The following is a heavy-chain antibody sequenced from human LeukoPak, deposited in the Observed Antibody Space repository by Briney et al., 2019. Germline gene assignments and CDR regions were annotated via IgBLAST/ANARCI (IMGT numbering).Heavy chain of an antibody. CDR2: IWYDGSNK. Sequence: GGSLRLSCAASGFTFSSYGMHWVRQAPGKGLEWVAVIWYDGSNKYYADSVKGRFTISRDNSKNTLYLQMNSLRAEDTAVYYCAREWQKVRGYRGYNYWGQGTLVTVSS. CDR3: AREWQKVRGYRGYNY. CDR1: GFTFSSYG. V-gene: IGHV3-33*01. J-gene: IGHJ4*02. D-gene: IGHD5-12*01.